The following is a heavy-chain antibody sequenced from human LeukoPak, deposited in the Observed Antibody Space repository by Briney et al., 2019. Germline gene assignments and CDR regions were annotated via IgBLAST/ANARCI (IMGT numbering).Heavy chain of an antibody. D-gene: IGHD5-18*01. Sequence: GGSLRLSCAASGFTFSSYSMNWVRQAPGKGLEWVSYISSSSTIYYADSVKGRFTISRDNAKNSLYLQMNSLRDEDTAVYYCARGDTAMVPFDYWGQGTLVTVSS. CDR3: ARGDTAMVPFDY. V-gene: IGHV3-48*02. CDR2: ISSSSTI. J-gene: IGHJ4*02. CDR1: GFTFSSYS.